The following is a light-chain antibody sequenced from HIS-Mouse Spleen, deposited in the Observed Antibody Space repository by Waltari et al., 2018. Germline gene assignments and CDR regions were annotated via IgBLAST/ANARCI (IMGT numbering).Light chain of an antibody. V-gene: IGLV3-25*03. CDR1: ALPKQY. CDR2: KDS. J-gene: IGLJ2*01. Sequence: SYELTQPPSVSVSPGQTARITCSGDALPKQYAYWYQQKPGQAPVLGIYKDSERPSGIPERFSGSSSGTTVTLTISGVQAEDEADYYCQSADSSGTHFGGGTKLTVL. CDR3: QSADSSGTH.